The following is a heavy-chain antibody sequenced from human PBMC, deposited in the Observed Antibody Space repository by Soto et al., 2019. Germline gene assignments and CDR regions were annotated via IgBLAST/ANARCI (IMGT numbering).Heavy chain of an antibody. J-gene: IGHJ1*01. CDR1: GFTFDDYA. CDR3: AKDKGSSGGDFQH. D-gene: IGHD6-19*01. V-gene: IGHV3-9*01. CDR2: IRWHRGRI. Sequence: EVQLVESGGGLVQPGRSLRLSCAASGFTFDDYAMHWVRQATGKGLEWVSGIRWHRGRIGYADSVKGRFTISRDNAKNCLYLKMISLSAEDTALYDCAKDKGSSGGDFQHWGQGTMVTVSS.